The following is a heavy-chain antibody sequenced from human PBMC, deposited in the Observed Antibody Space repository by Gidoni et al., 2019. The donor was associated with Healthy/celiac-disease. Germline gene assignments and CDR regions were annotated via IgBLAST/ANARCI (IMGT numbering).Heavy chain of an antibody. CDR1: GLPFSSPA. CDR3: AKRDVDIVAADYYYYYGMDV. V-gene: IGHV3-23*01. J-gene: IGHJ6*02. CDR2: IGGRGGST. D-gene: IGHD5-12*01. Sequence: EVLLLESGGGLVQPGGSLSLSWSASGLPFSSPALRWVGQAPGKGLGWCSGIGGRGGSTYYADSVKGRFTISRDNSKNTLYLQMNSLRAEDTAVYYCAKRDVDIVAADYYYYYGMDVWGQGTTVTVSS.